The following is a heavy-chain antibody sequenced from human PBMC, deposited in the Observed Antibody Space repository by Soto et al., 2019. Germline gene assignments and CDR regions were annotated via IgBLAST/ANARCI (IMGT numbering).Heavy chain of an antibody. CDR3: ARDTPPTDY. V-gene: IGHV1-18*01. CDR1: GYTFTSYH. Sequence: QVQLVQSGAEVKKPGASVKVSCKTSGYTFTSYHISWLRQAPGQGLEWMGWISAYNTNTNYAQKFEGSVTMTTDTLTSTAYMELRSLRSDDTAVYYCARDTPPTDYWGQGTLVTVSS. CDR2: ISAYNTNT. J-gene: IGHJ4*02.